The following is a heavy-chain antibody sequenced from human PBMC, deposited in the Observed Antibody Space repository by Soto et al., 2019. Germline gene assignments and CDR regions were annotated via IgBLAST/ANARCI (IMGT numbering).Heavy chain of an antibody. Sequence: SANRSLTCAVFGGSIRIRTSWIWVRQPPGKGLEWIGEIYHSGSTNYNPSLKSRVTISVDKSKNQFSLKLSSVTAADTAVYYCARLYMVRGVMDWFDPWGQG. CDR1: GGSIRIRTS. D-gene: IGHD3-10*01. CDR3: ARLYMVRGVMDWFDP. CDR2: IYHSGST. J-gene: IGHJ5*02. V-gene: IGHV4-4*02.